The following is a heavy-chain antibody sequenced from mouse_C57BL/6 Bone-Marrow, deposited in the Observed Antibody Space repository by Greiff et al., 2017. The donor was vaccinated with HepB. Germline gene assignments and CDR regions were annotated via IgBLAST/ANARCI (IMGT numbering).Heavy chain of an antibody. V-gene: IGHV5-6*01. Sequence: EVKVVESGGDLVKPGGSLKLSCAASGFTFSSYGMSWVRQTPDKRLEWVATISSGGSYTYYPDSVKGLLTITRDNAKNTLYLQMSSRKSEDTAMYYCARHLRERFAYWGQGTLVTVSA. CDR2: ISSGGSYT. CDR3: ARHLRERFAY. CDR1: GFTFSSYG. D-gene: IGHD3-1*01. J-gene: IGHJ3*01.